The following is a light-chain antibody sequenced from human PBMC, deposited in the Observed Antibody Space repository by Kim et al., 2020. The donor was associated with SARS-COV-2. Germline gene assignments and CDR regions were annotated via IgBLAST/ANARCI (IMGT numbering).Light chain of an antibody. CDR3: HSYDSSLSGYGV. CDR2: GNS. J-gene: IGLJ2*01. CDR1: STNIGAYYD. V-gene: IGLV1-40*01. Sequence: QSVLTQPPSVSGAPGQRVTISCTGSSTNIGAYYDVHWYQQPPGTAPKLLIYGNSNRPSGVPDRFSGSKSGTSASLAITGLQAEDEADDYCHSYDSSLSGYGVFGGGTQLTVL.